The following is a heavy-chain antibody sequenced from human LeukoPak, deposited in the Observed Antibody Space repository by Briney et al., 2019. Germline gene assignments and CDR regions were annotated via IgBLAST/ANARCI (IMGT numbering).Heavy chain of an antibody. D-gene: IGHD2-21*02. CDR2: ISSNGGST. J-gene: IGHJ4*02. Sequence: GGSLRLSCAASGFTFSSYAMHWVRQAPGKGLEYVSAISSNGGSTYYANSVKGRFTISRDNSKNTLYLQMGSLRAEDMAVYYCARDPFCGGDCYHVYWGQGTLVTVSS. CDR3: ARDPFCGGDCYHVY. CDR1: GFTFSSYA. V-gene: IGHV3-64*01.